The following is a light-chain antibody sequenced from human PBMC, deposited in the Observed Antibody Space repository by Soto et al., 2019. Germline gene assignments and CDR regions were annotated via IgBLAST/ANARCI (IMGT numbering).Light chain of an antibody. J-gene: IGLJ2*01. CDR1: KLGNKY. Sequence: SYELTQPPSVSVSPGQTASITCSGDKLGNKYACWYQQKPGQSPVLVIYQDIKRPSGIPERFSGSTSGNTATLTISGTQAMDEADYYCQAWDISTVVFGGGTKLTVL. V-gene: IGLV3-1*01. CDR3: QAWDISTVV. CDR2: QDI.